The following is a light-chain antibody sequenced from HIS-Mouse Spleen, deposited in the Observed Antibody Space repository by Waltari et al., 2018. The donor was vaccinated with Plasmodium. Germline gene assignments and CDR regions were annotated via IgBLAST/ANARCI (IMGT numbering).Light chain of an antibody. Sequence: QSALTQPASVSGSPGQSITISCTGTSSDVGGYNYVSWYQQHPGKAPKLMIYEVSNRPPGVSNRFSGSKSGKTASLTISGLQAEDEADYYCSSYTSSSTLVFGTGTKVTVL. CDR1: SSDVGGYNY. CDR3: SSYTSSSTLV. CDR2: EVS. J-gene: IGLJ1*01. V-gene: IGLV2-14*01.